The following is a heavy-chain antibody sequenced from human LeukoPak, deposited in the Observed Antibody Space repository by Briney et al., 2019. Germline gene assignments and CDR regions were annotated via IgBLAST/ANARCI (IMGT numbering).Heavy chain of an antibody. CDR2: ISVSGNT. J-gene: IGHJ6*03. D-gene: IGHD3-16*02. CDR1: GFTLSSYA. CDR3: ARDRGGIGYYMDV. V-gene: IGHV3-23*01. Sequence: GGSLRLSCAASGFTLSSYAMSWVRQGPGKGLEWVSAISVSGNTYHADSVKGRFTISRDSSKNTLYLQMNSLRAEDTALYYCARDRGGIGYYMDVWGKGTTVTVSS.